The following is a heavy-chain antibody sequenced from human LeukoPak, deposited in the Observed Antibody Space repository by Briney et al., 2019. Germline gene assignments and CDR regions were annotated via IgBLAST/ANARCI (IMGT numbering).Heavy chain of an antibody. V-gene: IGHV4-34*01. J-gene: IGHJ4*02. Sequence: SETLSLTCAVYGGSFSGYYWSWLRQPPGKGLEWIGEINHSGSTNYNPSLKSRVTISVDTSKNQFSLKLSSVTAADTAVYYCAREYSLAARSRHIDYWGQGTLVTVSS. D-gene: IGHD6-6*01. CDR1: GGSFSGYY. CDR3: AREYSLAARSRHIDY. CDR2: INHSGST.